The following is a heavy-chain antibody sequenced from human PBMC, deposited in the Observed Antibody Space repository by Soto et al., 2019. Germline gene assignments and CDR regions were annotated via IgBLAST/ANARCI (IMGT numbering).Heavy chain of an antibody. J-gene: IGHJ3*02. Sequence: ASVKVSCKASGGTFSSYAISWVRQAPGQGLEWMGGIIPIFGTANYAQKFQGRVTITADESTSTAYMELSSLRSEDTAVYYCARIKGSSWYGGHAFDIWGQGTMVTVSS. CDR2: IIPIFGTA. CDR1: GGTFSSYA. D-gene: IGHD6-13*01. V-gene: IGHV1-69*13. CDR3: ARIKGSSWYGGHAFDI.